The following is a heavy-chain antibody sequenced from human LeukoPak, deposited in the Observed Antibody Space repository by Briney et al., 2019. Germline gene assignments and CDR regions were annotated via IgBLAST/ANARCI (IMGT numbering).Heavy chain of an antibody. J-gene: IGHJ4*02. D-gene: IGHD2-15*01. Sequence: GASVKVSCKTSGDSLSPSYIHWVRQVPGQGLQYLGWILPMNGGANFADDLSDRVTLTWDTSISTAYMEFHALTSDDTAVYFCARVDCRGGSCFADHGGQGTLVTVSA. CDR3: ARVDCRGGSCFADH. CDR2: ILPMNGGA. CDR1: GDSLSPSY. V-gene: IGHV1-2*02.